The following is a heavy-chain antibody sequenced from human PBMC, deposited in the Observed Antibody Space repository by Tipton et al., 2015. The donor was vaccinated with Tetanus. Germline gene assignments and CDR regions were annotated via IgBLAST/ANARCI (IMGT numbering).Heavy chain of an antibody. V-gene: IGHV5-51*01. CDR1: GYSFTSYW. D-gene: IGHD3-3*01. J-gene: IGHJ3*02. CDR3: ARVGGAIFGVADDAFDI. Sequence: QSGPEVKKPGESLKISCKGSGYSFTSYWIDWVRQMPGKGLEWMGIIYPGDSDTRYSPSFQGQVTISADKSISTAYLQWSSLKASDTAMYYCARVGGAIFGVADDAFDIWGQGTMFTVSS. CDR2: IYPGDSDT.